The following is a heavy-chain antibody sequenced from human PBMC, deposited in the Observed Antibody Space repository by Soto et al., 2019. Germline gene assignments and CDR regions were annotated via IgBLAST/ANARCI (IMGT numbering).Heavy chain of an antibody. CDR2: ISWNSGNI. V-gene: IGHV3-9*01. Sequence: EVQLVESGGDLVQPGRSLRLSCAASGFSFDDFAMHWVRQAPGKGLEWVSGISWNSGNIGYADSVKGRFTISRDNAKTSLYLQMNSLRPEDTAWYYCVKDKSGAVTRNIFDYWGQGTLVTVSS. CDR1: GFSFDDFA. J-gene: IGHJ4*02. CDR3: VKDKSGAVTRNIFDY. D-gene: IGHD3-10*01.